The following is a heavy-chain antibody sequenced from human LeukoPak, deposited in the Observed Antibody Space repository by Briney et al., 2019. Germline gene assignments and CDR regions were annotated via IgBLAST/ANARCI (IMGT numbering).Heavy chain of an antibody. Sequence: PGGSLRLSCLASGFTFSSYWMSWVRQAPGKGLEWVSSISSSSSYIYYADSVKGRFTISRDNAKNSLYLQMNSLRAEDTAVYYCARDLQGGLDYWGQGTLVTVSS. CDR1: GFTFSSYW. CDR2: ISSSSSYI. D-gene: IGHD3-16*01. CDR3: ARDLQGGLDY. V-gene: IGHV3-21*01. J-gene: IGHJ4*02.